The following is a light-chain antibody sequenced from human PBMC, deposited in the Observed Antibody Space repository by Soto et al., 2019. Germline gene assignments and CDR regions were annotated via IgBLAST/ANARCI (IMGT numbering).Light chain of an antibody. CDR2: DTA. J-gene: IGKJ5*01. CDR1: QNVSSN. Sequence: EIVMTQYPATLSVSPGERATLTFRASQNVSSNLAWYQQKPGQAPRLLIYDTATRATGIPARFSGSGSGTEFTLTISSLQSEDFAVYYCQQYNNWPPITFGQGTRLEI. CDR3: QQYNNWPPIT. V-gene: IGKV3-15*01.